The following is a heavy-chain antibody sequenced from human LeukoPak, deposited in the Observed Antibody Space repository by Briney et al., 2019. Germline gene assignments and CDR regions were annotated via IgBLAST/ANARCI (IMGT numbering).Heavy chain of an antibody. J-gene: IGHJ4*02. Sequence: RGALILSCLASGFPFSSYGMHAVRPAPGKGVDWGAVLSYDGSNKYYADCVKGRSTISRDNSKNTLYLQMNSLRAEDTAVYYCAKDAYYDPSYYFDYWGQGTLVTVSS. CDR1: GFPFSSYG. CDR3: AKDAYYDPSYYFDY. CDR2: LSYDGSNK. V-gene: IGHV3-30*18. D-gene: IGHD3-3*01.